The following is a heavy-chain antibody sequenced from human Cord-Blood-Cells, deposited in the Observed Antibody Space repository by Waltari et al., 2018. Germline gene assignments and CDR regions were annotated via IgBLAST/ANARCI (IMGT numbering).Heavy chain of an antibody. CDR1: GGTFSSYA. J-gene: IGHJ5*02. CDR3: ARDTGPSSSWYRWFDP. Sequence: QVQLVQSGAEVKKPGSSVKVSCKASGGTFSSYAISWVRQAPGQGLEWMGGIIPIFGTANYARKFQGRVTITAYESTSPAYMELSSLRSEDTAVYYCARDTGPSSSWYRWFDPWGQGTLVTVSS. D-gene: IGHD6-13*01. V-gene: IGHV1-69*01. CDR2: IIPIFGTA.